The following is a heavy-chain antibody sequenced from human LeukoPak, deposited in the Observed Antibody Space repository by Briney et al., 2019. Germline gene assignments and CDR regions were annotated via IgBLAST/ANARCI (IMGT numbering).Heavy chain of an antibody. CDR3: ARDRGRGSGSYG. J-gene: IGHJ3*01. CDR1: GGTFSSYA. CDR2: IIPIFGTA. Sequence: SVKVSCKASGGTFSSYAISWVRQAPGQGLEWMGGIIPIFGTANYAQKFQGRVTITTDESTSTAYMELSSLRSEDTAVYYCARDRGRGSGSYGWGQGTMVTVSS. V-gene: IGHV1-69*05. D-gene: IGHD3-10*01.